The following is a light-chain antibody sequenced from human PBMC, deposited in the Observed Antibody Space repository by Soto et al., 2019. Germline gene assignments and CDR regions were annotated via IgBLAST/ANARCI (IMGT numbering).Light chain of an antibody. V-gene: IGKV4-1*01. J-gene: IGKJ4*02. CDR2: WAS. CDR1: QTLLYTSNNKSY. CDR3: QQYATTPRT. Sequence: DIVMTQSPDSLAVSLGERATINCKSSQTLLYTSNNKSYLAWYQQKAGQPPKLLFFWASSRESGVPDRFSASGTETDFTLTISSLQAEDVAVYVCQQYATTPRTFGRGTRVEIK.